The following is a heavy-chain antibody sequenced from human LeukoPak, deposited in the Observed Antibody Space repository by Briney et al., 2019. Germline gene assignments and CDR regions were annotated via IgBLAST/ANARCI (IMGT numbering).Heavy chain of an antibody. CDR1: GGTFSSYA. CDR2: IILILGIA. CDR3: AIGVPVTAIPYHFDC. J-gene: IGHJ4*02. D-gene: IGHD2-21*02. Sequence: SVKVSCKASGGTFSSYAISWVRQAPGQGLEWMGRIILILGIANYAQKFQGRVTITADKSTSTAYIELSSLGAEDTAVYYCAIGVPVTAIPYHFDCWRQGTLVAV. V-gene: IGHV1-69*04.